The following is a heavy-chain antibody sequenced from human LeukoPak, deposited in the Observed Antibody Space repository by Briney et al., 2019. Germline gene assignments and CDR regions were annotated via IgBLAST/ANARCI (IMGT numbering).Heavy chain of an antibody. CDR3: VRVGEYSSGWSRRDYYYYYMDV. J-gene: IGHJ6*03. CDR1: GGSFSGYY. Sequence: PSETLSLTCAVYGGSFSGYYWSWIRQPPGKGLEWIGEINHSGSTKYNPSLKSRVTISVGTSKNQFSLKLSSVTAADTAVYYCVRVGEYSSGWSRRDYYYYYMDVWGKGTTVTVSS. CDR2: INHSGST. V-gene: IGHV4-34*01. D-gene: IGHD6-19*01.